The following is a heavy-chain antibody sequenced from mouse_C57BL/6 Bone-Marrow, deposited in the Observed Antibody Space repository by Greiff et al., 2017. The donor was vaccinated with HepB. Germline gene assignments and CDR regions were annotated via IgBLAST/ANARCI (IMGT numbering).Heavy chain of an antibody. CDR1: GYTFTSYW. CDR3: ARVQRSFAY. J-gene: IGHJ3*01. V-gene: IGHV1-50*01. Sequence: QVQLKQPGAELVKPGASVKLSCKASGYTFTSYWMQWVKQRPGQGLEWIGEIDPSDSYTNYNQKFKGKATLTVDTSSSTAYMQLSSLTSEDSAVYYCARVQRSFAYWGQGTLVTVSA. CDR2: IDPSDSYT.